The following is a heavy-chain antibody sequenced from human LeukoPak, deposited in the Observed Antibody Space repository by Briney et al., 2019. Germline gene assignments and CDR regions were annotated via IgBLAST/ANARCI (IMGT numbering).Heavy chain of an antibody. CDR2: ISGSGGST. J-gene: IGHJ6*03. D-gene: IGHD2-21*02. CDR1: GFTFSSYA. CDR3: ARVAGEGDSSYYYHMDV. V-gene: IGHV3-23*01. Sequence: PGGSLRLSCAASGFTFSSYAMSWVRQAPGKGLEWVSGISGSGGSTYYADSVKGRFTISRDNSKNTLYLQMNSLRVEDTAVYYCARVAGEGDSSYYYHMDVWGKGTTVTISS.